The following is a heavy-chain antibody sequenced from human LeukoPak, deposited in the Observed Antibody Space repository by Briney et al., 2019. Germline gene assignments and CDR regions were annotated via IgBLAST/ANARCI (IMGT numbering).Heavy chain of an antibody. CDR3: ATLYDSSGYYYVAFDY. J-gene: IGHJ4*02. CDR1: GYTLTELY. V-gene: IGHV1-24*01. D-gene: IGHD3-22*01. CDR2: FNPGDGET. Sequence: ASVKVSCKVSGYTLTELYMHWVRQAPGKGLEWMGGFNPGDGETIYAQKFQGRVTMTEDTSADTAYMELSSLRSEDTAVYYCATLYDSSGYYYVAFDYWAREPWSPSPQ.